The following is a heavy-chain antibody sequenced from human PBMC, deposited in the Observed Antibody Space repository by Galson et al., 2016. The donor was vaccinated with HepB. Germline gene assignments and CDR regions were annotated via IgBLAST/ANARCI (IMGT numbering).Heavy chain of an antibody. D-gene: IGHD4-23*01. Sequence: SLRLSCAASGFTLSSYSMNWVRLALGKGLEWVAYISGSGYPLYNEGCVKGRFTISRDNAKNSLYLQMNSLTDGDTAIYYCARDAASLNSPRFDYWGQGTLVTVSS. CDR2: ISGSGYPL. J-gene: IGHJ4*02. CDR3: ARDAASLNSPRFDY. V-gene: IGHV3-48*02. CDR1: GFTLSSYS.